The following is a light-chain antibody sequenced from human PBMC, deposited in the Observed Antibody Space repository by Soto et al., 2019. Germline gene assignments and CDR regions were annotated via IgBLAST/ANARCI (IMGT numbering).Light chain of an antibody. CDR2: EVS. J-gene: IGLJ1*01. CDR3: LSKTSSISYV. V-gene: IGLV2-14*01. Sequence: QSALTQSASVSGSPGQSITISCTGTTSDVGGYNYVSWYQQHPGKVPKLLIHEVSNRPSGVSNRFSGSKSGNTASLTISGLQAEDEADYYCLSKTSSISYVFGTGTKLTVL. CDR1: TSDVGGYNY.